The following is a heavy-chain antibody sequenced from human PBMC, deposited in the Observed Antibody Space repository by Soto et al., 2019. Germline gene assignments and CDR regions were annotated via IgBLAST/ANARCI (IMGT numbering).Heavy chain of an antibody. CDR1: GGSISSYY. D-gene: IGHD4-17*01. CDR3: ARDVGGDYGDYGIFDY. Sequence: SETLSLTCTVSGGSISSYYWSWIRQPPGKGLEWIGYIYYSGSTNYNPSLKSRVTISVDTSKNQFSLKLSSVTAADTAVYYCARDVGGDYGDYGIFDYWGQGTLVTVSS. J-gene: IGHJ4*02. CDR2: IYYSGST. V-gene: IGHV4-59*01.